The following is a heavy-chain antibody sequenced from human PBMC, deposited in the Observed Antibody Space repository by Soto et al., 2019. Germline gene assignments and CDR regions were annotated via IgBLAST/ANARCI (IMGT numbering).Heavy chain of an antibody. Sequence: PSETLSLTCAVYGGSLSDYYWNWIRQTPGKGLEWIGEIDRSGRTKYNPSLKSRVAISVDTSKNQFSLKVTSMTAADTAVYYCALWGSYRSFDNWGQGTLVTVSS. D-gene: IGHD3-16*02. J-gene: IGHJ4*02. CDR3: ALWGSYRSFDN. CDR2: IDRSGRT. V-gene: IGHV4-34*01. CDR1: GGSLSDYY.